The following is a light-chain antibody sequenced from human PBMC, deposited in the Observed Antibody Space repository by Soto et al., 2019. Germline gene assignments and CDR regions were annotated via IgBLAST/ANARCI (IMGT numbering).Light chain of an antibody. Sequence: DIQMTKSPSTLSASVGARLTMTGRASHSISSWLAWYQQKPGKAPNLLIYAASTLESGVPSRFSGSGFGTDFTLTISSLQPEDFATYYCQQYNSYPITFGQGTRLEIK. J-gene: IGKJ5*01. CDR2: AAS. V-gene: IGKV1-5*01. CDR3: QQYNSYPIT. CDR1: HSISSW.